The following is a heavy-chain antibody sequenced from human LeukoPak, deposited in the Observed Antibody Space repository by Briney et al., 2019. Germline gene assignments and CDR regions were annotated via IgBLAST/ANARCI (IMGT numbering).Heavy chain of an antibody. Sequence: PGGSLRLSCAASGFTFSSYGMHWVRQAPGKGLEWVAVISYDGSNKYYADSVKGRFTISRDNSKNTLYPQMNRLRAEDTAIYYCAKRNYDSFHFDYWGQGTLVTVSS. CDR1: GFTFSSYG. V-gene: IGHV3-30*18. CDR3: AKRNYDSFHFDY. D-gene: IGHD3-22*01. J-gene: IGHJ4*02. CDR2: ISYDGSNK.